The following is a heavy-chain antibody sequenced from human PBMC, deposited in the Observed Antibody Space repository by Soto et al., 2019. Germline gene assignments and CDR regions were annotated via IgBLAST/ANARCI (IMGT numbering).Heavy chain of an antibody. Sequence: QVQLVQSGAEVKKPGASVKVSCKTSGYTFSSYGITWVRQAPGQGLEWMGWISGNNGNTNYAQNLQDRVTMTTDTSTSTAYMEVRSLRSDDTAVYYCARMDWNLNWFDPWGQGALVTVSS. D-gene: IGHD1-1*01. V-gene: IGHV1-18*01. CDR1: GYTFSSYG. CDR2: ISGNNGNT. CDR3: ARMDWNLNWFDP. J-gene: IGHJ5*02.